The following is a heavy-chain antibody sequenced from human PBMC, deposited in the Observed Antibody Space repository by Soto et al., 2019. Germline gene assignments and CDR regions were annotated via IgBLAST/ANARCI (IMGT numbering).Heavy chain of an antibody. V-gene: IGHV4-4*02. Sequence: SETLSLTCAVSGVSISSGNWWTWVRQTPQRGLEYIVEIFHDGTTNYYPSFERRVAISVDTSKNQFSLKLSSVTAADTAVYYCARDSRNYGDYYSAGGMDVWGQGTTVTVSS. D-gene: IGHD4-17*01. J-gene: IGHJ6*02. CDR1: GVSISSGNW. CDR3: ARDSRNYGDYYSAGGMDV. CDR2: IFHDGTT.